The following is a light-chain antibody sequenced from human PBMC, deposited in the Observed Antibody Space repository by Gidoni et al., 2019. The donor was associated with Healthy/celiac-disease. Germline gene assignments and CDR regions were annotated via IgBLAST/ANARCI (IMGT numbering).Light chain of an antibody. CDR1: QSVSSS. J-gene: IGKJ1*01. V-gene: IGKV3-11*01. CDR3: QQRSNWPRT. Sequence: EIVFTQSPSTLSLSPVERATLSCRASQSVSSSLAWYQQKPGQAPRLLIYDASNRATGIPARFSGSGSGTDFTLTISSLEPEDFAVYYCQQRSNWPRTFGQGTKVEIK. CDR2: DAS.